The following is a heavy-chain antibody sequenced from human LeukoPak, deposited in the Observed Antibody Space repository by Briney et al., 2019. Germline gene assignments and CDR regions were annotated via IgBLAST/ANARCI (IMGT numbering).Heavy chain of an antibody. CDR3: ARQNLRDSDAFDI. V-gene: IGHV1-18*01. Sequence: VAAVKVSCKASGYTFTSYGINWVRLAPGQGLGWMGWILAYNDNKNYEQKLQDRINMTTDQSNSPAYLALESLRSDEKALDFFARQNLRDSDAFDIWGEGTMVTVSS. CDR2: ILAYNDNK. J-gene: IGHJ3*02. D-gene: IGHD2/OR15-2a*01. CDR1: GYTFTSYG.